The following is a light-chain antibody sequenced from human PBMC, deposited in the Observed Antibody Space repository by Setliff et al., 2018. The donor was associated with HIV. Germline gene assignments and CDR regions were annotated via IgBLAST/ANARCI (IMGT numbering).Light chain of an antibody. CDR1: SSDVGSYNR. Sequence: ALTQPPSVSGSPGQSVTISCTGTSSDVGSYNRVSWYQRPPGTAPKLIIYEDTYRPSGVPDRFSGSKSGNTASLTISGLQAEDEGDYYCSSYTSSNTWVFGGGTKVTVL. CDR2: EDT. V-gene: IGLV2-18*02. CDR3: SSYTSSNTWV. J-gene: IGLJ3*02.